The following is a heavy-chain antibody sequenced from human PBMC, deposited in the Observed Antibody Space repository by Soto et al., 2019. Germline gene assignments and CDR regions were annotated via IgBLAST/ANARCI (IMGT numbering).Heavy chain of an antibody. CDR1: GFTFSDHY. CDR2: SRNKANSYTT. D-gene: IGHD6-13*01. Sequence: EVQLVESGGGLVQPGGALRLSCAASGFTFSDHYMDWVRQAPGKGLEWVGRSRNKANSYTTEYAASVKGRFTISRDNSENSLYLQMDSRKTEDTAVYYCVRATYSNNGNLDYWGQGTLVTVSS. V-gene: IGHV3-72*01. J-gene: IGHJ4*02. CDR3: VRATYSNNGNLDY.